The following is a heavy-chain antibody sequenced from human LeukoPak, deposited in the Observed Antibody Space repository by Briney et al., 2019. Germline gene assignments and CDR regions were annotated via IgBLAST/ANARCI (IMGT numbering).Heavy chain of an antibody. J-gene: IGHJ4*02. V-gene: IGHV3-21*01. CDR2: ISSSSSYI. CDR1: GFTFSSYS. D-gene: IGHD4-17*01. CDR3: ARGDPYGDYGVPSDY. Sequence: GGSLRLSCAASGFTFSSYSMNWVRQAPGKGLEWVSSISSSSSYIYYADSVKGGFTISRDNAKNSLYLQMNSLRAEDTAVYYCARGDPYGDYGVPSDYWGQGTLVTVSS.